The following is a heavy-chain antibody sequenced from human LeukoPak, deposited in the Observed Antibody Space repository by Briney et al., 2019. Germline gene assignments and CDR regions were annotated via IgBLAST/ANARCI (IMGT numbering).Heavy chain of an antibody. J-gene: IGHJ4*02. CDR3: ARVDDYGNYGPYYFDY. Sequence: GESLKISCKGSGYSFTSYWIGRVRQMPGKGLEWMGIIYPGDSDTRYSPSFQGQVTISADKSISTAYLQWCSLKASDTAMYYCARVDDYGNYGPYYFDYWGQGTLVTVSS. CDR1: GYSFTSYW. D-gene: IGHD4-11*01. V-gene: IGHV5-51*01. CDR2: IYPGDSDT.